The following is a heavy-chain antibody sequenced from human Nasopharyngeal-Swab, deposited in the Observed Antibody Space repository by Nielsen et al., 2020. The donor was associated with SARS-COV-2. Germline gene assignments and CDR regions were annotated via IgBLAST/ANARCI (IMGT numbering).Heavy chain of an antibody. CDR3: ARQLMITFGGVIVTGAFDI. Sequence: ASVKVSCKASGYTFTSYYMHWVRQAPGQGLEWMGIINPSGGSTSYAQKFQGRVTMTRDTSTSTVYMELSSLRSEDTAVYYCARQLMITFGGVIVTGAFDIWGQGTMVTVSS. D-gene: IGHD3-16*02. CDR2: INPSGGST. CDR1: GYTFTSYY. J-gene: IGHJ3*02. V-gene: IGHV1-46*01.